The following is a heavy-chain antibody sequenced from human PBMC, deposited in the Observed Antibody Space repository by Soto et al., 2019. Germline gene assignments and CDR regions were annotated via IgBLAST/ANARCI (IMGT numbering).Heavy chain of an antibody. CDR3: TGITWFRGMEV. CDR2: TYYKSKLNN. CDR1: GDSVSSNSAG. D-gene: IGHD3-10*01. J-gene: IGHJ6*02. Sequence: SQTLSLPCVISGDSVSSNSAGWNWIRQSPSRGLEWLGRTYYKSKLNNDYALAVKSRITINPDTSKNQFSLHLYSVTPEDTAVYYCTGITWFRGMEVWGQGTLVTVS. V-gene: IGHV6-1*01.